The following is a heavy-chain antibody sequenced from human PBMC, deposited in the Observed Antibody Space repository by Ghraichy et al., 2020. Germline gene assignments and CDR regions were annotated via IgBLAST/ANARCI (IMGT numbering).Heavy chain of an antibody. D-gene: IGHD5-18*01. CDR3: ARGPGYRYGPLGD. CDR1: GGSVSSGDYY. J-gene: IGHJ4*02. CDR2: IYNSGST. V-gene: IGHV4-30-4*01. Sequence: SETLSLTCDVSGGSVSSGDYYWSWVRQSPGKGLEWIGYIYNSGSTYYNPSLNSRVTMSLDTSKNQFSLNLISVAAPDTAVYYCARGPGYRYGPLGDWGQGTLVTVSS.